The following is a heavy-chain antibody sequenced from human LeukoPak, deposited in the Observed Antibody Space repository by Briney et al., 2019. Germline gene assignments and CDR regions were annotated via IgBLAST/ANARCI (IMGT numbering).Heavy chain of an antibody. D-gene: IGHD3-10*01. CDR3: ARVITMVRGGLGY. J-gene: IGHJ4*02. V-gene: IGHV1-3*01. CDR1: GYTFTSYA. CDR2: INAGNGNT. Sequence: ASVKVSCKASGYTFTSYAMHWVRQAPGQRLEWMGWINAGNGNTKYSQKFQGRVAITRDTSASTAYMELSSLRSEDTAAYYCARVITMVRGGLGYWGQGTLVTVSS.